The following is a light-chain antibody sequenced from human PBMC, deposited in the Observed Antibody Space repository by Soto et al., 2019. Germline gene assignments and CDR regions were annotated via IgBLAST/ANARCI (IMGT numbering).Light chain of an antibody. CDR1: QSVSSSY. J-gene: IGKJ1*01. CDR3: QQYGSSPET. CDR2: GAS. Sequence: EIVLTQSPGTLSLSPGERATLSCKASQSVSSSYLAWYQQKPGQAPRLLIYGASSRATGIPDRFSGSGSGTEFTLTISRLEPEDFALSYCQQYGSSPETFGQGTKVDIK. V-gene: IGKV3-20*01.